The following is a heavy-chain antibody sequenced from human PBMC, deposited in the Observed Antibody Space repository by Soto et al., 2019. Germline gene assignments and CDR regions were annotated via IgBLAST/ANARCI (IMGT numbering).Heavy chain of an antibody. Sequence: TLSLTCTVSGGSISSGGYYWSWIRQHPGKGLEWIGYIYYSGSTYYNPSLKSRVTISVDTSKNQFSLKLSSVTAADTAVYYCARDVGAIGYFDYWGQGTLVTVSS. CDR1: GGSISSGGYY. J-gene: IGHJ4*02. CDR3: ARDVGAIGYFDY. V-gene: IGHV4-31*03. D-gene: IGHD1-26*01. CDR2: IYYSGST.